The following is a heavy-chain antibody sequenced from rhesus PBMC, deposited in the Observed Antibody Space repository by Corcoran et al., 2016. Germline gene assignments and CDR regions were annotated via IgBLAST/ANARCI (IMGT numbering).Heavy chain of an antibody. CDR2: IRSGGST. V-gene: IGHV4-160*01. D-gene: IGHD1-1*01. CDR1: GGSISSNY. CDR3: ARGLEPSWGYWYFDL. J-gene: IGHJ2*01. Sequence: QVQLQQWGEGLVKPSETLSLTCAVYGGSISSNYWSWIRQPPGKGLEWIGRIRSGGSTNYNPSRKDRGAISIDTSKNQFSLKLSSVTAADTAVYYCARGLEPSWGYWYFDLWGPGTPITISS.